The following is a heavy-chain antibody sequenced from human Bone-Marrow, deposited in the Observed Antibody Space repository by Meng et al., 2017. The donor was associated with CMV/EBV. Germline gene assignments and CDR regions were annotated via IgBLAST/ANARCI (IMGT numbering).Heavy chain of an antibody. CDR3: ARDSLSLDAFDI. CDR1: GYTFTGYY. J-gene: IGHJ3*02. V-gene: IGHV1-2*02. CDR2: INPNSGAT. Sequence: ASVKVSCKASGYTFTGYYLHWVRQAPGQGLEWMGWINPNSGATNYAQKLQGRVTMTRDTSISTAYMELSRLTSDSTAVYYCARDSLSLDAFDIWGQGTLVTVSS.